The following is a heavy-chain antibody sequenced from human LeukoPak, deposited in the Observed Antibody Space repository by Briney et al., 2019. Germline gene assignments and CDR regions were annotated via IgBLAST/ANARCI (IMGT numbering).Heavy chain of an antibody. CDR2: ISAYNGNT. CDR1: GYTFTSYG. J-gene: IGHJ3*02. CDR3: ALQGSPDDAFDI. D-gene: IGHD1-26*01. V-gene: IGHV1-18*01. Sequence: ASVTVSCKASGYTFTSYGISWVRQAPGQGLEWMGWISAYNGNTNYAQKLQGRVTMTTDTSTSTAYMELRSLRSDDTAVYYCALQGSPDDAFDIWGQGTMVTVSS.